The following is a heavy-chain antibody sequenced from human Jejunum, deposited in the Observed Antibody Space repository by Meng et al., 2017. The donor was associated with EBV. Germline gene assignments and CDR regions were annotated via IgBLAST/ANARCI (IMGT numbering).Heavy chain of an antibody. D-gene: IGHD3-22*01. V-gene: IGHV1-2*06. Sequence: QVQLVQSGAEVKQPGALVRVSCKASGYTFTGYFIHWVRQAPGQGLEWMGRINPNSGGTSYTQKFQGRVTMTRDTSITTAYMELSRLGSDDTAVYYCARDYSDSSRQGYWGQGTLVTVSS. CDR2: INPNSGGT. J-gene: IGHJ4*02. CDR3: ARDYSDSSRQGY. CDR1: GYTFTGYF.